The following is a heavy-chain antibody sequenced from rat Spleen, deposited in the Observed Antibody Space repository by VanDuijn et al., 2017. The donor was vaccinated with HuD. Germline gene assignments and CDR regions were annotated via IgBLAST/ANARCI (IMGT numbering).Heavy chain of an antibody. CDR3: ATGNNYGFAY. CDR2: ISPSGGST. D-gene: IGHD1-10*01. J-gene: IGHJ3*01. V-gene: IGHV5-19*01. Sequence: EVQLVESDGGLVQPGRSLKLSCAASGFTFSNYGMHWIRQAPTKGLEWVASISPSGGSTYYRDSVKGRFTISRDNAKSTLYLQMDSLRSEDTATYYCATGNNYGFAYWGQGTLVTVSS. CDR1: GFTFSNYG.